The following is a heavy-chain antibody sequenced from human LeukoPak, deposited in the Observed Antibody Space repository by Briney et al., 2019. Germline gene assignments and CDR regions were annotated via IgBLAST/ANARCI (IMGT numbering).Heavy chain of an antibody. D-gene: IGHD3-3*01. V-gene: IGHV3-20*04. CDR3: ARAQRITIFGVLGIGYFDY. CDR1: GFTFDDYG. J-gene: IGHJ4*02. CDR2: INWNGGST. Sequence: PGGSLRLSCAASGFTFDDYGMSWVRQAPGKGLEWVSGINWNGGSTGYADSVKGRFTISRDNAKNSLYLQMNSLRAEDTAVYYCARAQRITIFGVLGIGYFDYWGQGTLVTVSS.